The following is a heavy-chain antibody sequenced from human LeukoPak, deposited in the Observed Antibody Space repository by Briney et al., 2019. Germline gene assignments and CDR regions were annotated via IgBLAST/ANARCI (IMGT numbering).Heavy chain of an antibody. CDR2: IYYSGSS. Sequence: SETLSLTCSVSGGSISSGNSYWSWLRQHPEKGLEWIGYIYYSGSSYYNPSLKSRVTILVDTSKNQFSLKLTSVTAADTAVHYCARYGDYAFDYWGQGTLATVSS. CDR1: GGSISSGNSY. V-gene: IGHV4-31*03. J-gene: IGHJ4*02. D-gene: IGHD4-17*01. CDR3: ARYGDYAFDY.